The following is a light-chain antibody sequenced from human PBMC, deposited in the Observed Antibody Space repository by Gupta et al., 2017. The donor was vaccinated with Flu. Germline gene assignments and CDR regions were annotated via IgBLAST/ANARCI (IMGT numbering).Light chain of an antibody. CDR1: QGIGNY. J-gene: IGKJ2*01. V-gene: IGKV1-16*01. CDR2: EAS. Sequence: PSSLSASVGDRVTITCRGSQGIGNYLAWFQQKPGKAPKSLIYEASRLAGGVPSRFSGSGSGTDFSLTISSLQPEDFATYYCQQYDSYPRTFGQGTTLEIK. CDR3: QQYDSYPRT.